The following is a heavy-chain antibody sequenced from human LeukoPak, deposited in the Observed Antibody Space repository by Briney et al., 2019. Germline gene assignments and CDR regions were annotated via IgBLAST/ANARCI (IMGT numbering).Heavy chain of an antibody. V-gene: IGHV4-59*01. CDR3: ASRKLGNDY. Sequence: NTSETLSLTCTVSGGSISSYYWSWIRQSPGKGLEWIGYIYYTGTSYNPSLKSRVTISADTSKNQFSLKLISVTAADTAVYYCASRKLGNDYWGQGTLVTVSS. CDR2: IYYTGT. CDR1: GGSISSYY. J-gene: IGHJ4*02. D-gene: IGHD7-27*01.